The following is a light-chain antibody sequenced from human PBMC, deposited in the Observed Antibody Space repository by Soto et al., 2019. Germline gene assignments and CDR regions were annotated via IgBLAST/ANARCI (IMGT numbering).Light chain of an antibody. J-gene: IGLJ2*01. CDR1: SSNIGAGYG. Sequence: QPVLTQPPSVSGAPGQRVTISCTGSSSNIGAGYGVHWYQQLPGRAPKLLIYGNTNRPSGVPDRFSGSKSGTSASLAITGLQAEDEADYYCLSFDSSLSVVFGGGTKVTVL. CDR2: GNT. V-gene: IGLV1-40*01. CDR3: LSFDSSLSVV.